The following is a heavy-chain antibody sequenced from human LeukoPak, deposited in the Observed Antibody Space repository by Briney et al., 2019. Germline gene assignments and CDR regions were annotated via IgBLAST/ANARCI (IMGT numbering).Heavy chain of an antibody. D-gene: IGHD2-21*02. CDR1: GGTFSSYA. CDR3: AGPFAVTLDDAFDI. CDR2: IIPVFGTA. V-gene: IGHV1-69*01. Sequence: GSSVKVSCKASGGTFSSYAISWVRQAPGQGLEWMGGIIPVFGTANYAQKFQGRVTITADESTSTVYMELSSLRSEDTAVYYCAGPFAVTLDDAFDIWGQGTMVIVSS. J-gene: IGHJ3*02.